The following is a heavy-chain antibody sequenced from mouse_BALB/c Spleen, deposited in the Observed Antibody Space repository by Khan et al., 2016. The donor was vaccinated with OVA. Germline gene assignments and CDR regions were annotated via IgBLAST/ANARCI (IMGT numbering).Heavy chain of an antibody. CDR3: TRDGNYAHWYFDV. J-gene: IGHJ1*01. V-gene: IGHV5-6-4*01. D-gene: IGHD2-1*01. CDR2: INSGSTYT. Sequence: EVELVESGGGLVRPGGSLKLSCAASGFSFTTYTMSWVRQTPEKRLEWVATINSGSTYTYYPDSVKGRFTISRDNAKNTLYLQMSSLKSEASAMYYCTRDGNYAHWYFDVWGAGTTVTVSS. CDR1: GFSFTTYT.